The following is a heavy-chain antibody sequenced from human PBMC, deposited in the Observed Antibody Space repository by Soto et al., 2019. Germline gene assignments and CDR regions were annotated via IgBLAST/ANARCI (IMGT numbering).Heavy chain of an antibody. CDR2: VSTFNGDT. CDR1: GYSFTDDG. CDR3: ARDLSGTTGGMDV. V-gene: IGHV1-18*01. Sequence: QPQLVQSGGEVRKPGASVTVSCKASGYSFTDDGISWVRQAPGQGLEWMGWVSTFNGDTNSAQTFRDRLTLTTDASTTTAFMELQSLTSAYAAVSYCARDLSGTTGGMDVWGQGTTVYVSS. J-gene: IGHJ6*02. D-gene: IGHD1-7*01.